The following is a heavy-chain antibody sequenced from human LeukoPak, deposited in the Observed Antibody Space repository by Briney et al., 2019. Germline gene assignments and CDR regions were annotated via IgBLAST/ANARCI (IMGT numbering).Heavy chain of an antibody. V-gene: IGHV3-66*01. CDR2: IYSGGST. D-gene: IGHD5-12*01. CDR3: ARGKVATLGLDY. J-gene: IGHJ4*02. Sequence: GGSLRLSCAASGFTLSSHWMGWVRQAPGKGLEWVSVIYSGGSTYYADSVKGRFTISRDNSKNTLYLQMNSLRAEDTAVYYCARGKVATLGLDYWGQGTLVTVSS. CDR1: GFTLSSHW.